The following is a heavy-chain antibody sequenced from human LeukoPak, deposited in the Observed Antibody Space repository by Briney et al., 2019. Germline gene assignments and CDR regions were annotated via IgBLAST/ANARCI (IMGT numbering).Heavy chain of an antibody. CDR1: GYTFTGYY. CDR3: ARYTSGYYGYFDY. V-gene: IGHV1-2*02. Sequence: ASVKVSCKASGYTFTGYYVHWVRQAPGQGLEWMGWINPNSGDTDYAQKFQGRVTMTRDTSISTAYMELSRLRSDDAAMYYCARYTSGYYGYFDYWGQGTLVTVSS. J-gene: IGHJ4*02. D-gene: IGHD3-22*01. CDR2: INPNSGDT.